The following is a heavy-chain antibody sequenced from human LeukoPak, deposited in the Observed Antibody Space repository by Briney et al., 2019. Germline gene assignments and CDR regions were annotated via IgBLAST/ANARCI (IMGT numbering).Heavy chain of an antibody. J-gene: IGHJ4*02. CDR1: GYSFTSYW. CDR2: IYPGDSDT. CDR3: ARSFYYDSSGYYYTGHFDY. D-gene: IGHD3-22*01. V-gene: IGHV5-51*01. Sequence: GESLKISCKGSGYSFTSYWIGWVRQMPGKGLEWMGIIYPGDSDTRYSPSFQGQVTISADKSISTAYLQWSSLKASDTAMYYCARSFYYDSSGYYYTGHFDYWGQGTLVTVSS.